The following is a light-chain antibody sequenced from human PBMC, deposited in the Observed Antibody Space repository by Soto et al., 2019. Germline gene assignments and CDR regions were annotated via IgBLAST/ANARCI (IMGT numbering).Light chain of an antibody. Sequence: IQMTQTPSSLSVSVGDRVTINCRASQSMDGFLNWYQQRLGKAPRLLSYAASSLQSGVPSRFSGSGSGTDFTLTISSLQPEDFATYYCQQSYSTPLTFGGGTKVDIK. CDR1: QSMDGF. J-gene: IGKJ4*01. CDR3: QQSYSTPLT. V-gene: IGKV1-39*01. CDR2: AAS.